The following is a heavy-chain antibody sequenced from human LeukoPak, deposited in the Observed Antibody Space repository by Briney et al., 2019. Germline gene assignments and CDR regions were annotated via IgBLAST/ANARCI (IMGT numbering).Heavy chain of an antibody. V-gene: IGHV4-30-2*01. Sequence: SETLSLTCTVSGASISSGGYYWSWIRQPPGKGLEWIGYIYHSGSTYYNPSLKSRVTISVDRSKNQFSLKLSSVTAADTAVYYCARETSSSSEHDYWGQGTLVTVSS. CDR3: ARETSSSSEHDY. D-gene: IGHD6-6*01. CDR1: GASISSGGYY. CDR2: IYHSGST. J-gene: IGHJ4*02.